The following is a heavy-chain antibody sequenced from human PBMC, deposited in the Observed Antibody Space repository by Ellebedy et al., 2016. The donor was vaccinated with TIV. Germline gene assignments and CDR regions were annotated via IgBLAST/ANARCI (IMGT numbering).Heavy chain of an antibody. D-gene: IGHD3-22*01. CDR3: NTYDPSGYCGDH. CDR2: IKSKSDDGTT. CDR1: GFTFRNAW. Sequence: PGGSLRLSCAASGFTFRNAWMSWVRQAPGKGLEWVGRIKSKSDDGTTEYAAPVKRRFTISRDDSENTLYLQMNGLQTEDTAVYYCNTYDPSGYCGDHWGQGALVTVSS. J-gene: IGHJ4*02. V-gene: IGHV3-15*01.